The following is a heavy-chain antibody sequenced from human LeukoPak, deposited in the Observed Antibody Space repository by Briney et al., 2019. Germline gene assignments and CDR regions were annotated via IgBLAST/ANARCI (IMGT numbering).Heavy chain of an antibody. D-gene: IGHD2-21*02. V-gene: IGHV1-18*01. Sequence: ASVKVSCKASGYTFTSNGISWVRQAPGQGLEWMGWISAYNGNTNYEQKLQGRVTMTTDTSTSTAYMELRSLRSDDTAVYYCARLAYCGGDCYPGSLGAFDIWGQGTMVTVSS. CDR3: ARLAYCGGDCYPGSLGAFDI. J-gene: IGHJ3*02. CDR1: GYTFTSNG. CDR2: ISAYNGNT.